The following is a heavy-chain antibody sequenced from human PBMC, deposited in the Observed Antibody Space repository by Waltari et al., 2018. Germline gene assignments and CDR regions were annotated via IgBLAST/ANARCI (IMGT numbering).Heavy chain of an antibody. D-gene: IGHD4-17*01. Sequence: EVQLVESGGGLIQPGGSLRLSCAASGIIGSANYMTWVDQAPGKGPKWVSVIYGSVRTYHADSVKGRFTSSRDNTKNTVYLQMNNLKTEDTAVYYCARPGEGPSSHWGQGTLVTVSS. CDR3: ARPGEGPSSH. V-gene: IGHV3-53*01. CDR2: IYGSVRT. J-gene: IGHJ4*02. CDR1: GIIGSANY.